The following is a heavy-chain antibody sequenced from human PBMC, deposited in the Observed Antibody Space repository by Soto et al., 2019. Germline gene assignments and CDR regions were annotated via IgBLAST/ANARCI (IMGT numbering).Heavy chain of an antibody. V-gene: IGHV4-59*03. D-gene: IGHD6-13*01. J-gene: IGHJ4*02. CDR1: GGSLSSYY. CDR3: ARTAGPPGHFDY. Sequence: SETLSLTCTVSGGSLSSYYWSWIRQPPGKGLEWVGYMYNSGSANYNPSLKSRVTISVDMSQNQVFLTLTNMDPVDTATYYCARTAGPPGHFDYWGPGALVTVSS. CDR2: MYNSGSA.